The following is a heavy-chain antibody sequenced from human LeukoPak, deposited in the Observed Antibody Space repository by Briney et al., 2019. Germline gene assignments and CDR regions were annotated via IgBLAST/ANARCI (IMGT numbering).Heavy chain of an antibody. J-gene: IGHJ4*02. CDR1: GFTFRTYS. V-gene: IGHV3-72*01. CDR3: TRAGPYRGTTVGRGDY. D-gene: IGHD4-23*01. CDR2: ARKKANSYTT. Sequence: GGSLRLSCSASGFTFRTYSMHWVRQAPGQGLEWVGCARKKANSYTTEYAASVKGRFTISRDDSENSLYLEMNTLKPEDTAVYDCTRAGPYRGTTVGRGDYWGQGTLVTVSS.